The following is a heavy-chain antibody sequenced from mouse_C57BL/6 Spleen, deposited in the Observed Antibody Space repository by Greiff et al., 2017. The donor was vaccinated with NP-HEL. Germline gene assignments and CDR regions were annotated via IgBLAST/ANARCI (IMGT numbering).Heavy chain of an antibody. D-gene: IGHD4-1*01. J-gene: IGHJ1*03. CDR3: AVLANWDRGNFDV. CDR1: GYTFTSYW. V-gene: IGHV1-52*01. Sequence: QVQLQQPGAELVRPGSSVKLSCKASGYTFTSYWMHWVKQRPIQGLEWIGNIDPSDSETPYNQKFKDQATLTVDKSSSTAYMQLSSLTSEDSAVYYCAVLANWDRGNFDVWGTGTTVTVSS. CDR2: IDPSDSET.